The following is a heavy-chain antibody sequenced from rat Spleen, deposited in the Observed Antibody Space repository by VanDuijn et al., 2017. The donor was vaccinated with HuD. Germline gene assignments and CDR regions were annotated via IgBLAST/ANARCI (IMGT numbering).Heavy chain of an antibody. CDR2: ISPIGGST. Sequence: EVQLVESGGGLVQPGRSLKLSCAASGFTFSNHGTHWIRQAPTKGLEWVASISPIGGSTYYRDSVKGRFTISRDNAKSTLYLQMDSLRSEDTATYYCALLSGNYGGGWFAYWGQGTLVTVSS. J-gene: IGHJ3*01. CDR3: ALLSGNYGGGWFAY. D-gene: IGHD1-11*01. CDR1: GFTFSNHG. V-gene: IGHV5-19*01.